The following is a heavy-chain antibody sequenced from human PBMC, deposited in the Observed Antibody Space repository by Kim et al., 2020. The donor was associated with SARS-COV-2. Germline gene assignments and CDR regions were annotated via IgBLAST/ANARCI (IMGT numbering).Heavy chain of an antibody. J-gene: IGHJ2*01. D-gene: IGHD3-9*01. CDR2: INPSGGST. V-gene: IGHV1-46*01. CDR3: ARGCGKLRYFDWRVGRYWYFDL. Sequence: ASVRVSCKASGYTFTSYYMHWVRQAPGQGLEWMGIINPSGGSTSYAQKFQGRVTMTRDTSTSTVYMELSSLRSEDTAVYYCARGCGKLRYFDWRVGRYWYFDLWGRGTLVTVSS. CDR1: GYTFTSYY.